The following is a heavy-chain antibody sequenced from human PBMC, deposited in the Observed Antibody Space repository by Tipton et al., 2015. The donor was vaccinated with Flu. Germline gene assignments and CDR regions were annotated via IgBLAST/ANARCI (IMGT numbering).Heavy chain of an antibody. CDR2: IYYSGST. Sequence: LRLSCTVSGGSISSSSYYWGWIRQPPGKGLEWIGSIYYSGSTYYNPSLKSRVTISVDTSKNQFSLKLSPMTAADTAVYYCARGIYTSSSWYVGRGDPNKNDYWGQGTLVTVSS. V-gene: IGHV4-39*07. J-gene: IGHJ4*02. CDR3: ARGIYTSSSWYVGRGDPNKNDY. CDR1: GGSISSSSYY. D-gene: IGHD6-13*01.